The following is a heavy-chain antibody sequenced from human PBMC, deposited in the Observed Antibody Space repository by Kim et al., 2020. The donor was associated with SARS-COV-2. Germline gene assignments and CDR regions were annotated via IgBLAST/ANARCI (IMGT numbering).Heavy chain of an antibody. Sequence: GGSLRLSCAASGFTFSSYAMSWVRQAQGKGLEWVSAISGSGGSTYSADSAKGRFTISRDNSKNTLYLQMNSLRAEDTAVYYCAKDRGGSYSTYNWFDPWGHRTPVTVSS. J-gene: IGHJ5*02. D-gene: IGHD1-26*01. CDR1: GFTFSSYA. CDR2: ISGSGGST. CDR3: AKDRGGSYSTYNWFDP. V-gene: IGHV3-23*01.